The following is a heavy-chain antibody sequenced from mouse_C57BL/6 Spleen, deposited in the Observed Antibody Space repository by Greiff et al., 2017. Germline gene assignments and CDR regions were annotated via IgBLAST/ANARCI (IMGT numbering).Heavy chain of an antibody. CDR1: GYTFTDYE. J-gene: IGHJ3*01. D-gene: IGHD2-5*01. Sequence: VQLQQSGAELVRPGASVTLSCKASGYTFTDYEMHWVKQTPVHGLEWIGAIDPETGGTAYNQKFKGKAILTADKSSSTAYMERRSLTSEYSAVYYCTRDYYSNPWVAYWGQGTLVTVSA. CDR3: TRDYYSNPWVAY. CDR2: IDPETGGT. V-gene: IGHV1-15*01.